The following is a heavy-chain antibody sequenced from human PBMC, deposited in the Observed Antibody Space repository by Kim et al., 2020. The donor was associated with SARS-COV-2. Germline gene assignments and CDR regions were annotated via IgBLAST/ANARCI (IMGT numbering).Heavy chain of an antibody. CDR1: GFTFSSYG. CDR3: ARDGTSITIFGVVSMDV. V-gene: IGHV3-33*01. D-gene: IGHD3-3*01. J-gene: IGHJ6*02. CDR2: IWYDGSNK. Sequence: GGSLRLSCAASGFTFSSYGMHWVRQAPGKGLEWVAVIWYDGSNKYYADSVKGRFTISRDNSKNTLYLQMNSLRAEDTAVYYCARDGTSITIFGVVSMDVWGQGTTVTVSS.